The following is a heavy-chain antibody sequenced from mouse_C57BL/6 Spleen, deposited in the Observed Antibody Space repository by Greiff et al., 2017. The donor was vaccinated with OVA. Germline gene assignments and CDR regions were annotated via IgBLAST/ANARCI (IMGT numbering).Heavy chain of an antibody. CDR2: INPSTGGT. J-gene: IGHJ4*01. CDR1: GYSFTGYY. CDR3: ARSGLGRGAVDY. Sequence: VQLQQSGPELVKPGASVKLSCKASGYSFTGYYMNWVKQSPEQSLEWIGEINPSTGGTTYNQKFKAKATLTVDKSSSTAYMQLKSLTSEDSAVYDCARSGLGRGAVDYWGQGTSVTVSS. V-gene: IGHV1-42*01. D-gene: IGHD4-1*01.